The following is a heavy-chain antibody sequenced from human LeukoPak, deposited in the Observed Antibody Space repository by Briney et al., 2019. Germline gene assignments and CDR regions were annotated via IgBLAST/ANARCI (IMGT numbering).Heavy chain of an antibody. V-gene: IGHV3-7*03. J-gene: IGHJ6*02. D-gene: IGHD3-16*01. CDR1: GFTFSKAW. Sequence: GGSLRLSCAASGFTFSKAWMSWVRQAPGKGLEWVASINHNGNVNYYVDSVKGRFTISRDNAKNSLYLQMSNLRAEDTAVYFCARGGGLDVWGQGTTVTVSS. CDR3: ARGGGLDV. CDR2: INHNGNVN.